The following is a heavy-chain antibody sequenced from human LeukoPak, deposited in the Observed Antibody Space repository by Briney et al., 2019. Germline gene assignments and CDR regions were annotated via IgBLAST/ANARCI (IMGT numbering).Heavy chain of an antibody. CDR2: IYYSGST. CDR3: ARGHYEFGELANWFDP. J-gene: IGHJ5*02. D-gene: IGHD3-10*01. V-gene: IGHV4-59*01. CDR1: GGSISSYY. Sequence: MASETLSLICTVSGGSISSYYWSWIRQPPGKGLEWIGYIYYSGSTNYNPSLKSRVTISVDTSKNQFSLKLSSVTAADTAVYYCARGHYEFGELANWFDPWGQGTLVTVSS.